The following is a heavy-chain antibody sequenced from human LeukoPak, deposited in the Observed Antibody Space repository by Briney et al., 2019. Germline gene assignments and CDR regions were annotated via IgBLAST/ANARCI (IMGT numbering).Heavy chain of an antibody. D-gene: IGHD1-7*01. V-gene: IGHV4-34*01. Sequence: SETLSLTCAVYGGSFSGYYWSWIRQPPGKGLEWIGEINHSGSTNYNPSLKSRVTISVDTSKNQFSLKLSSVTAADTAVYYCARGKRELRLRYYYYYMDVWGKGTTVTASS. CDR3: ARGKRELRLRYYYYYMDV. CDR1: GGSFSGYY. J-gene: IGHJ6*03. CDR2: INHSGST.